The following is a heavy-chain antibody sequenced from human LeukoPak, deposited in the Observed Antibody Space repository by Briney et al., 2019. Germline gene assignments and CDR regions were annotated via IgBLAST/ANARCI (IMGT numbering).Heavy chain of an antibody. D-gene: IGHD4-17*01. Sequence: SETLSLTCTVSGGSISSYYWSWIRQPPGKGLEWIGYIYYSGSTNYNPSLKSRVTISVDTSKNQFSLKLSSVTAADTAVYYCARARYGDYLVWFDPWGQGTLVTVSS. CDR3: ARARYGDYLVWFDP. CDR2: IYYSGST. CDR1: GGSISSYY. J-gene: IGHJ5*02. V-gene: IGHV4-59*01.